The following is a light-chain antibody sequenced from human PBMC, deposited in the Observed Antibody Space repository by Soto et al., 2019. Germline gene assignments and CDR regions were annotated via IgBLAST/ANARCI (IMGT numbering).Light chain of an antibody. V-gene: IGKV1-5*03. J-gene: IGKJ1*01. CDR3: QHYNSYPWT. CDR2: KAS. Sequence: DIQMTQSPSTLSASVGDRVTITCRASQSISNRLAWYQQKPGKAPKLLIYKASILESGVPSRFSGSGSGTEFTLTISRLQPDDFATYCCQHYNSYPWTFGQGTKVEFK. CDR1: QSISNR.